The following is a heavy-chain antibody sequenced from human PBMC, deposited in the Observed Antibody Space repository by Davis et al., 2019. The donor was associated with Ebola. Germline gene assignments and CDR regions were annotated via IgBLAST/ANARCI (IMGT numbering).Heavy chain of an antibody. J-gene: IGHJ4*02. CDR2: INPKTGAA. D-gene: IGHD6-19*01. CDR1: GDTLTSYA. V-gene: IGHV1-2*06. CDR3: VRIAVADVDY. Sequence: AASVKVSCKAVGDTLTSYAMTWVRQAPGQGLEWMGRINPKTGAAKYLQKFQGRVTMTRDSSIDTAYMELGSLRSDDTAVYYCVRIAVADVDYWGQGTLVTVSS.